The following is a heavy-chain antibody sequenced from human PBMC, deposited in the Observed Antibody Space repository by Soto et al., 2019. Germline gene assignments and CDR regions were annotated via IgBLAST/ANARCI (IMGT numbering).Heavy chain of an antibody. CDR2: ISYDGSNK. CDR3: ARPRDGWYFDL. V-gene: IGHV3-30-3*01. CDR1: GFTFSSYA. Sequence: QVQLVESGGGVVQPGRALRLSCAASGFTFSSYAMHWVRQAVGKGPEWVAVISYDGSNKYYADSVKGRFSISRDNSKNTLYLQMNSLRAEDTAVYYCARPRDGWYFDLWGRGTLVTVSS. J-gene: IGHJ2*01.